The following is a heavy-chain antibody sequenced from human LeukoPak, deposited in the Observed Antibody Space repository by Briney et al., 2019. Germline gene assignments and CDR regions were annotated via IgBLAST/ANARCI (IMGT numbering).Heavy chain of an antibody. CDR3: ARDHSSGWAFDY. CDR1: GFTFSSYW. J-gene: IGHJ4*02. Sequence: YPGGSLRLSCAASGFTFSSYWMSWVRQTPGKGLEWVANIKQDGSEKYYVDSVKGRFAISRDNAKNSLYLQMDSLRAEDTAFYFCARDHSSGWAFDYWGQGTLVTVSS. CDR2: IKQDGSEK. D-gene: IGHD6-19*01. V-gene: IGHV3-7*05.